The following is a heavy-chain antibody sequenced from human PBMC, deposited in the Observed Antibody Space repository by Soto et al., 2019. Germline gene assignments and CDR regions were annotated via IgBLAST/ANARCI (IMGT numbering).Heavy chain of an antibody. CDR3: ARNGFCSGNSCYPNWFDP. CDR2: IYYSGST. Sequence: SEPLSLTCTVSGGSVSNSDYYWSWIRQPPGRGLEWIAYIYYSGSTNYSPSLKSRVTISIDTSKNQFSLKLSSVTEADTAVYYCARNGFCSGNSCYPNWFDPWGQGTLVTVSS. D-gene: IGHD2-15*01. CDR1: GGSVSNSDYY. J-gene: IGHJ5*02. V-gene: IGHV4-61*08.